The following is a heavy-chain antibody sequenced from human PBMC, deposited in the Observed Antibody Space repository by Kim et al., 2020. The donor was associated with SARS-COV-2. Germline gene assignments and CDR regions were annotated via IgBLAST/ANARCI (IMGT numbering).Heavy chain of an antibody. J-gene: IGHJ4*02. CDR2: IYPGDSDT. Sequence: GESLKISCKGSGYSFTSYWIGWVRQMPGKGLEWMGIIYPGDSDTRYSPPFQGQVTISADKSISTAYLQWSILKAPDTAMYYCARPPTTAAGSAYYLDSWGQGTLVTVSS. CDR3: ARPPTTAAGSAYYLDS. D-gene: IGHD6-13*01. V-gene: IGHV5-51*01. CDR1: GYSFTSYW.